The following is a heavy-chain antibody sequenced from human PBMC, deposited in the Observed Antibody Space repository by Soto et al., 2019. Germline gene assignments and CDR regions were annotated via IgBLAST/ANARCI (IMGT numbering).Heavy chain of an antibody. Sequence: SETLSLTCTVSGGSISSNFWSWIRQPPGKGLEWIGYIYSSGASNHNPSLQSRAAIAVDTSKNQLTLRLNSVTAADTAVYYCARVPGGGWPYYFDYWGQGALVTV. V-gene: IGHV4-59*01. CDR3: ARVPGGGWPYYFDY. J-gene: IGHJ4*02. D-gene: IGHD6-19*01. CDR2: IYSSGAS. CDR1: GGSISSNF.